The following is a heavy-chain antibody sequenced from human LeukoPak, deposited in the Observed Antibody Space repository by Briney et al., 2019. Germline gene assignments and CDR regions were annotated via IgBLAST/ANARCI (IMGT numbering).Heavy chain of an antibody. V-gene: IGHV1-46*01. CDR3: ARDPNYYDSSGYYDY. D-gene: IGHD3-22*01. CDR2: INPSTGST. J-gene: IGHJ4*02. Sequence: GASVKVSCKASGYTFTSYYMHWVRQAPGQGLEWMGIINPSTGSTSYAQKFQGRVTTTRDMSTSTVYMELSSLRSEDTAVYYCARDPNYYDSSGYYDYWGQGTLVTVSS. CDR1: GYTFTSYY.